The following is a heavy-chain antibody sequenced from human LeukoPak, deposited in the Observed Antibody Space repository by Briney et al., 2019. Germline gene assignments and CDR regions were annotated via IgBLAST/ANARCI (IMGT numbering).Heavy chain of an antibody. CDR2: ISSSGSTI. D-gene: IGHD3-22*01. CDR3: ARDEDYYDSRPGLDY. CDR1: GFTFSSYE. Sequence: GGSLRLSCAASGFTFSSYEMNWARQAPGKGLEWVSYISSSGSTIYYADSVKGRFTISRDNAKNSLYLQMNSLRAEDTAVYYCARDEDYYDSRPGLDYWGQGTLVTVSS. J-gene: IGHJ4*02. V-gene: IGHV3-48*03.